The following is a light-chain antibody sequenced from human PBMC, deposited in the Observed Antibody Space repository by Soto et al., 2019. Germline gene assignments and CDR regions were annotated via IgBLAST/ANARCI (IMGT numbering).Light chain of an antibody. J-gene: IGKJ4*01. CDR2: GAS. CDR1: QSVNNNF. V-gene: IGKV3D-20*01. CDR3: QQYGSSPFT. Sequence: EIVLTQSPATLSLSPGERATLSCGASQSVNNNFLAWHQQKPGLAPRLLIYGASSRATGVPDRFSGSGSGTAFTLTISRLAPEDFAVYCWQQYGSSPFTFGGGTKVEIK.